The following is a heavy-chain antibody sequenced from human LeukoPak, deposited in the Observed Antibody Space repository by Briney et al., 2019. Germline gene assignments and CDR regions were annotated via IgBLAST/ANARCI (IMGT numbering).Heavy chain of an antibody. CDR2: IIPIFGTA. V-gene: IGHV1-69*05. CDR1: GGTFSSYA. CDR3: ARGTLMDTAMVTLDY. D-gene: IGHD5-18*01. Sequence: GASVKVSCKPSGGTFSSYAISWVRQAPGQGLEWMGGIIPIFGTANYAQKFQGRVTITTDESTSTAYMELSSLRSEDTAVYYCARGTLMDTAMVTLDYWGQGTLVTVSS. J-gene: IGHJ4*02.